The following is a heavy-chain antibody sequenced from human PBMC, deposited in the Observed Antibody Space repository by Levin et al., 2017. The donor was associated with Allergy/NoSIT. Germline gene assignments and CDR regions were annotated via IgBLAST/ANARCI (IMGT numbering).Heavy chain of an antibody. V-gene: IGHV4-39*01. Sequence: SQTFSLTCTVSGGSISSSISYWGWIRQAPGKGLEWIGSIYNSGSTYYNPSLKSRVTTSVDTSKNQFSLKLSSVTAADTAVYYCARQCYDILTGYYNFDYWGQGTLVTVSS. D-gene: IGHD3-9*01. CDR1: GGSISSSISY. CDR3: ARQCYDILTGYYNFDY. CDR2: IYNSGST. J-gene: IGHJ4*02.